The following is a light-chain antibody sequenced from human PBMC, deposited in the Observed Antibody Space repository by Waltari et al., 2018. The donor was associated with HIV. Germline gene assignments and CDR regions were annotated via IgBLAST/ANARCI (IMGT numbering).Light chain of an antibody. CDR1: QSLLHSSGFYY. J-gene: IGKJ4*01. V-gene: IGKV2-28*01. CDR3: MQSLQIPPT. CDR2: LGS. Sequence: DIVLTQSPLSLPVIPGEPSSLSSRSSQSLLHSSGFYYLDWYLQKPGQSPQLLIYLGSHRASGVSDRFSGGGSGTHFTLNVTRVEADDVGIYFCMQSLQIPPTFGGGTKV.